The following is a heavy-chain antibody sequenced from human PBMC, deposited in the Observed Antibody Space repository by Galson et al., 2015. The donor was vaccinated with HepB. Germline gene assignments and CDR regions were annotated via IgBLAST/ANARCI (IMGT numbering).Heavy chain of an antibody. D-gene: IGHD1-1*01. Sequence: SLRLSCAASGFIFRSSNMNWVRQAPGKGLEWVSYISARSNAIYYADSVKGRFTISRDNAKNSLYLQMNSLRAEDTAVYYCAREEMTTTYYFDFWGQGTLVTVSS. CDR3: AREEMTTTYYFDF. J-gene: IGHJ4*02. CDR2: ISARSNAI. CDR1: GFIFRSSN. V-gene: IGHV3-48*04.